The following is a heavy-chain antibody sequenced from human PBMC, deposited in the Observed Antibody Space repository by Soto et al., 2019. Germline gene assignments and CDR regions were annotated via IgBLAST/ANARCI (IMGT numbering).Heavy chain of an antibody. CDR1: GGSISSGGYY. CDR2: IYYSGST. CDR3: ARSGYSYGYGMDA. D-gene: IGHD5-18*01. V-gene: IGHV4-31*03. J-gene: IGHJ6*02. Sequence: QVQLQESGPGLVKPSQTLSLTCTVSGGSISSGGYYWSWIRQHPGKGLEWIGYIYYSGSTYYNPSGKSRVTISVDTSKNLFSLKLSSVTAADTAVYYCARSGYSYGYGMDAWGQGTTVTVSS.